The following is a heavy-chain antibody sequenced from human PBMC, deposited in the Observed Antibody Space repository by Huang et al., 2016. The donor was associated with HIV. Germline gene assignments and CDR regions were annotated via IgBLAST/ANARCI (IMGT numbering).Heavy chain of an antibody. CDR2: ISFDSKYI. V-gene: IGHV3-21*01. CDR1: GFTFSDYN. D-gene: IGHD6-13*01. CDR3: ARDAMIAAAGTDWFDP. Sequence: EVQLVESGGGLVKPGGSLRLSCAAFGFTFSDYNMNCVRQGPGKGLEWVSSISFDSKYIYDADSVKGRFTSSRDNPKNSLYLQMNSLRLEDTAVYFFARDAMIAAAGTDWFDPWGQGTLVTVFS. J-gene: IGHJ5*02.